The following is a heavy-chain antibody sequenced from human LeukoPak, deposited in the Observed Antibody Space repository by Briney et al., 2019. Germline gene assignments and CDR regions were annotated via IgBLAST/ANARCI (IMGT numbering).Heavy chain of an antibody. V-gene: IGHV6-1*01. D-gene: IGHD2-2*01. CDR2: TYYRSKWYN. Sequence: SQTLSLTCAISGDSVSSNSAAWNWIRQSPSRGLEWLGRTYYRSKWYNDYAVSVKSRITINPDTSKSQFSLQLNPVTPEDTAVYYCARDLSPYCSSTSCYSDAFDIWGQGTMVTVSS. CDR1: GDSVSSNSAA. J-gene: IGHJ3*02. CDR3: ARDLSPYCSSTSCYSDAFDI.